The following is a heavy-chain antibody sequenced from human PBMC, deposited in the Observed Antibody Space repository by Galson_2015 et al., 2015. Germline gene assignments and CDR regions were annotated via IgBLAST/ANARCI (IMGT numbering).Heavy chain of an antibody. CDR2: IYSGGDI. Sequence: SLRLSCAVSEFTVSKKDMSWVRQAPGKGLGWVSIIYSGGDIFYADSVRGRFTISRDNYNTLYLQMNNLRIEDTAFYFCAGLITGTTWRFDPWGQGTLVTVSS. CDR3: AGLITGTTWRFDP. J-gene: IGHJ5*02. D-gene: IGHD1-7*01. CDR1: EFTVSKKD. V-gene: IGHV3-66*02.